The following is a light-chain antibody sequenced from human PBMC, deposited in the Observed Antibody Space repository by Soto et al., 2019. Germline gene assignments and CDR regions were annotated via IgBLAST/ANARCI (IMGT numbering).Light chain of an antibody. Sequence: SYELAQPPSVSVSPGQTATITCFGDKLGNKYACWYQQKPGQSPVLVMYQDSKRPSGIPERFSGSSSGNTATLTISETQAMDEADYYCQAWDSSTVVFGGGTKLTVL. J-gene: IGLJ2*01. CDR3: QAWDSSTVV. V-gene: IGLV3-1*01. CDR1: KLGNKY. CDR2: QDS.